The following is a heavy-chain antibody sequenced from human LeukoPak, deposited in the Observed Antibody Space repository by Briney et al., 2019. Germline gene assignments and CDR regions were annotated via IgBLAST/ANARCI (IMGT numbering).Heavy chain of an antibody. D-gene: IGHD2-2*01. CDR1: GFTFDDYA. V-gene: IGHV3-9*01. Sequence: GRSLRLSCAASGFTFDDYAMHWVRQAPGKGLERVSGISWNSGSIGYADSVKGRFTISRDNAKNSLYLQMNSLRAEDTALYYCAKDIGSSTSCPIAWGQGTLVTVSS. CDR3: AKDIGSSTSCPIA. J-gene: IGHJ4*02. CDR2: ISWNSGSI.